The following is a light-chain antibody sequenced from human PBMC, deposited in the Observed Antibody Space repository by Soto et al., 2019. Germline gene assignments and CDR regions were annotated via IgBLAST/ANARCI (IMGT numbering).Light chain of an antibody. CDR1: QSVLYSSNNKNY. CDR2: WAS. V-gene: IGKV4-1*01. Sequence: DIVITQCPDSLAVSLGERATINCKSSQSVLYSSNNKNYLAWYQQRPGQPPKLLIYWASTRESGVPDRFSGSGSGTDFTLTITSLQAEDVAVYYCQQYESTPPTVGRGTKLEIK. J-gene: IGKJ2*01. CDR3: QQYESTPPT.